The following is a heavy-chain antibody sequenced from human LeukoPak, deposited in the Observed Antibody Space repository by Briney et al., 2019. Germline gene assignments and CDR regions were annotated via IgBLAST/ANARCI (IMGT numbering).Heavy chain of an antibody. CDR3: ARLGAGWFDH. V-gene: IGHV3-53*01. J-gene: IGHJ5*02. CDR1: GFTVSSNY. Sequence: GGSLRLSCAASGFTVSSNYMSWVRQAPGKGLEWVSVIYADGSTYYADSVKGRFTISRDNSKNTLYLQMNSLRAEDTAVYYCARLGAGWFDHWGQGTLVSVSS. D-gene: IGHD3-16*01. CDR2: IYADGST.